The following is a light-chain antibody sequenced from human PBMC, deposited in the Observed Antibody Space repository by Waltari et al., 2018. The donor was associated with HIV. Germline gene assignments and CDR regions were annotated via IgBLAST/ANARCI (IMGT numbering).Light chain of an antibody. CDR1: SSDVGCYTS. J-gene: IGLJ1*01. CDR2: DVT. Sequence: QSALTQPRSVSGSPGQSVTISCTVTSSDVGCYTSVSWYQQHPGKPPRLMIYDVTRRPSSVPVRVSGSKSGNTASLTISGLQAEDEADYDCCSYAGSYTYVFGTGTEVTVL. V-gene: IGLV2-11*01. CDR3: CSYAGSYTYV.